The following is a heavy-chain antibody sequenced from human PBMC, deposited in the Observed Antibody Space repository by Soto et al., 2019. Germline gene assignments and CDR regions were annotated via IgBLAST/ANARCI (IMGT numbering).Heavy chain of an antibody. Sequence: VQLVESGGGVVQPGRSLRLSCADSGFTFSDYAMHWVRQAPGKGLEGVAVVSHDGRNTHYADSVKGRFTISRDSSKNTVSLEMTSLRAEDTAVYYCAKGGRQWLVTSDFNYWGQGALVTVSS. V-gene: IGHV3-30*18. D-gene: IGHD6-19*01. J-gene: IGHJ4*02. CDR2: VSHDGRNT. CDR1: GFTFSDYA. CDR3: AKGGRQWLVTSDFNY.